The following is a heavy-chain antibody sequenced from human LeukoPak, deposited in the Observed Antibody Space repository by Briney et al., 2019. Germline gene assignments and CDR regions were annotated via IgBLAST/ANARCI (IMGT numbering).Heavy chain of an antibody. CDR1: GGSISSYY. D-gene: IGHD6-19*01. Sequence: SETLSLTCTVSGGSISSYYWSWIRQPPGKGLEWIGYIYYSGSTNYNPSLKSRVTISVDTSKNQFSLKLSSVTAADTAVYYCARDIGGWEYHFDYWGQGTLVTVSS. CDR3: ARDIGGWEYHFDY. V-gene: IGHV4-59*01. CDR2: IYYSGST. J-gene: IGHJ4*02.